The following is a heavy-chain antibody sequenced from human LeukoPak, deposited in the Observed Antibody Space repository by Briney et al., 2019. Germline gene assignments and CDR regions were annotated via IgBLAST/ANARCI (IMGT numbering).Heavy chain of an antibody. J-gene: IGHJ5*02. Sequence: SETLSLTCAVYAGSFSGYYWSWIRQPPGKGLDWIGEFNHSGSTNYNPSLKSRVTISVDTSKNQFSLKLSSVTAADTAVYYCARGYSSSWYFNWFDPWGQGTLVTVSS. V-gene: IGHV4-34*01. D-gene: IGHD6-13*01. CDR2: FNHSGST. CDR3: ARGYSSSWYFNWFDP. CDR1: AGSFSGYY.